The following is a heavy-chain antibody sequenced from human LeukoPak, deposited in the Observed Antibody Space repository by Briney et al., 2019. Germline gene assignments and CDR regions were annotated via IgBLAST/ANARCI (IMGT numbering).Heavy chain of an antibody. CDR3: AGDQVYYDFWSAY. CDR2: IRSKAHGGTT. Sequence: AGGSLRLSCTGSGFTFGDYSMNWVRQAPGKGLEWVAFIRSKAHGGTTEYAASVKGRFTFSRDDSRSVAYLQMNNLRTEDTAVYYCAGDQVYYDFWSAYWGQGTLVTVSS. CDR1: GFTFGDYS. D-gene: IGHD3-3*01. J-gene: IGHJ4*02. V-gene: IGHV3-49*04.